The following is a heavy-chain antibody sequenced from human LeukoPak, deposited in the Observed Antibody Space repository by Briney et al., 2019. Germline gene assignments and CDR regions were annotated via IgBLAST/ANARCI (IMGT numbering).Heavy chain of an antibody. Sequence: SETLSLTCAVYGGSFSGYYWSWIRQPPGKGLEWIGEINHSGSTNYNPSLKSRVTISVDTSKNQFSLKLTSVTAADTAVYYCARYGVTIVRGGKYYFDNWGQGTLVTVSS. CDR3: ARYGVTIVRGGKYYFDN. CDR2: INHSGST. V-gene: IGHV4-34*01. D-gene: IGHD3-10*01. J-gene: IGHJ4*02. CDR1: GGSFSGYY.